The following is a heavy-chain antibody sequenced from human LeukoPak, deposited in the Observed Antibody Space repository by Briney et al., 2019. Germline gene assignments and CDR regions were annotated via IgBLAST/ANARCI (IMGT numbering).Heavy chain of an antibody. CDR3: ARDRIQLGFDP. CDR1: GGSISSYY. CDR2: IYISGST. Sequence: KASETLSLTCTVSGGSISSYYWSWIRQPAGKGLEWIGRIYISGSTKYNPSLKSRVTMSIDTSKNQLSLKLSSVTAADTAVYYCARDRIQLGFDPWGQGILVTVSS. D-gene: IGHD5-24*01. V-gene: IGHV4-4*07. J-gene: IGHJ5*02.